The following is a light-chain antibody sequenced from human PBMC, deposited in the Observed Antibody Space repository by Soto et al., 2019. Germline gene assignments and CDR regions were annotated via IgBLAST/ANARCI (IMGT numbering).Light chain of an antibody. CDR3: HQYYDPPCT. CDR1: QSLIHRLNNKDY. Sequence: VMTQSPDSLAVSLGERATIQGKSSQSLIHRLNNKDYLSWYQLKPGQPPKLLISWASTRESGVPDRVSCSGSGTDFTRTISSLQAEDVAVYYCHQYYDPPCTCGQGPKVE. J-gene: IGKJ1*01. V-gene: IGKV4-1*01. CDR2: WAS.